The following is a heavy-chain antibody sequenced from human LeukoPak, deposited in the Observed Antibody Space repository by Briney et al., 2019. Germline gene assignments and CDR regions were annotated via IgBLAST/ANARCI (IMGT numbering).Heavy chain of an antibody. J-gene: IGHJ5*02. V-gene: IGHV4-31*03. Sequence: SQTLPLTCTVSGGSISSGGYYWSWIRQHPGQGLEWIGYVYYSGSTYYNPSLKSRVTISVDTSKNQFSLKLSSVTAADTAVYYCARSPITMVRGVIITSWFDPWGQGTLVTVSS. CDR1: GGSISSGGYY. D-gene: IGHD3-10*01. CDR3: ARSPITMVRGVIITSWFDP. CDR2: VYYSGST.